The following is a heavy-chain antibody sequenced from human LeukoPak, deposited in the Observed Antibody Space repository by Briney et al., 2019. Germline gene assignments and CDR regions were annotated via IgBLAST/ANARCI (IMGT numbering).Heavy chain of an antibody. J-gene: IGHJ3*02. Sequence: PGGSLRLSCAASGFTFSNYWMSWVRQAPGKGLEWVANIKQDGSEKYYVDSVKGRFTISRDNAKNSLYLQMNSLRAEDTAVYYCARGVAGPHTFDIWGQGTMVTVSS. V-gene: IGHV3-7*01. CDR1: GFTFSNYW. CDR2: IKQDGSEK. CDR3: ARGVAGPHTFDI. D-gene: IGHD6-19*01.